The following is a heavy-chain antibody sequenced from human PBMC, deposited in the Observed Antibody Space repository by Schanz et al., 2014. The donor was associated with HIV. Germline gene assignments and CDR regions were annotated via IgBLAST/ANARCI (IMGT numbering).Heavy chain of an antibody. CDR2: VSAYNGKI. Sequence: QVQLVQSGAEVKKPGASVKVSCKTSGYTFSNYAIGWVRQAPGPGLEWMAWVSAYNGKIKYAQKIQDRVSMTTDTSTSTAYMELRSLRSDDTAVYYCARGTYYGSGSYTLDYWGQGTLVTVSS. V-gene: IGHV1-18*01. D-gene: IGHD3-10*01. CDR3: ARGTYYGSGSYTLDY. J-gene: IGHJ4*02. CDR1: GYTFSNYA.